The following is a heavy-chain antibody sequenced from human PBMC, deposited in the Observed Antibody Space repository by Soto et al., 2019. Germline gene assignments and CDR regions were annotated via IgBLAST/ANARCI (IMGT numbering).Heavy chain of an antibody. D-gene: IGHD1-26*01. CDR3: ASDLVGASDSYGLDV. CDR2: IWHDGNNK. Sequence: GGSLRLSCAASGYTFSNYGMHWVRQAPGKGLEWVAIIWHDGNNKYYADSVRGRFIISRDNSKNRLYLQMNSLRAEDTAVYYCASDLVGASDSYGLDVWGQGTPVTVSS. CDR1: GYTFSNYG. J-gene: IGHJ6*02. V-gene: IGHV3-33*01.